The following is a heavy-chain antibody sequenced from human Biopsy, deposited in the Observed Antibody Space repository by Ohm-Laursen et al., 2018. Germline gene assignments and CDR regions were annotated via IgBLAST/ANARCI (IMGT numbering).Heavy chain of an antibody. CDR3: ARGVSNWNDELTQHFAF. Sequence: QTLSLTCAISGDSVSSNSAAWSWIRQSPSRGLEWLGRTYFRSQWFTDYSMSVESRITINSDTSKNQISLHLNSVTPEDTAVYYCARGVSNWNDELTQHFAFWGQGTLITVSS. J-gene: IGHJ4*02. CDR2: TYFRSQWFT. D-gene: IGHD1-1*01. V-gene: IGHV6-1*01. CDR1: GDSVSSNSAA.